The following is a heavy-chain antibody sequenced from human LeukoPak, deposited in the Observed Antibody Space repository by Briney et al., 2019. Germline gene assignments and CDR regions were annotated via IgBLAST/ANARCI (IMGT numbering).Heavy chain of an antibody. Sequence: GGSLRLSCAASGFTFSSYAMSWVRQAPGKGLEWVSGIGGRDGVTTYYTSSVKGRFTISRDNAKNSLYLQMNSLRAEDTAVYYCVKEYYYGSGSRFDANYYFDYWGQGTLVTVSS. CDR1: GFTFSSYA. CDR2: IGGRDGVTT. CDR3: VKEYYYGSGSRFDANYYFDY. D-gene: IGHD3-10*01. V-gene: IGHV3-23*01. J-gene: IGHJ4*02.